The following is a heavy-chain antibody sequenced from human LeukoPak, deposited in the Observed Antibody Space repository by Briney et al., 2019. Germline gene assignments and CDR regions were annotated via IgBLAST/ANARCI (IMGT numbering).Heavy chain of an antibody. J-gene: IGHJ4*02. D-gene: IGHD5-12*01. Sequence: TSETLSLTCNVSGYSISNGYYWGWIRQPPGKGLEWIGIIYHSGSNHYNPSLKSRVSISVDTSKNQFSLILTSVTAADTAVYYCARVDIVATIHFDYWGQGTLVTVSS. V-gene: IGHV4-38-2*02. CDR2: IYHSGSN. CDR1: GYSISNGYY. CDR3: ARVDIVATIHFDY.